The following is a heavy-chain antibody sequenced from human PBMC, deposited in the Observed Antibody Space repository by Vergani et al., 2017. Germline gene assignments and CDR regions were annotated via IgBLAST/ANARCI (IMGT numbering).Heavy chain of an antibody. Sequence: VQLVESGGGLVKPGGSLRLSCAASGFTFSSYSMNWVRQAPGKGLEWVSSISSSSSYIYYADSVKGRFTISRDDAKNSLYLQMNSLRAEDTAVYYCARVLNIVATRDWGQGTLVTVSS. CDR3: ARVLNIVATRD. D-gene: IGHD5-12*01. CDR2: ISSSSSYI. CDR1: GFTFSSYS. V-gene: IGHV3-21*01. J-gene: IGHJ4*02.